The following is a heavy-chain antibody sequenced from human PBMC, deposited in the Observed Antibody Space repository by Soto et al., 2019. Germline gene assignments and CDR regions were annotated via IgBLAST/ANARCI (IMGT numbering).Heavy chain of an antibody. CDR1: GFTFSSYG. V-gene: IGHV3-30*18. D-gene: IGHD3-10*01. CDR3: AKVRDSNYGSGSYMDWFAP. CDR2: ISYDGSNK. J-gene: IGHJ5*02. Sequence: GGSLRLSCAASGFTFSSYGMHWVRQAPGKGLEWVAVISYDGSNKYYADSVKGRFTISRDNSKNTLYLQMNSLRAEDTAVYYCAKVRDSNYGSGSYMDWFAPWGQGTLVTVSP.